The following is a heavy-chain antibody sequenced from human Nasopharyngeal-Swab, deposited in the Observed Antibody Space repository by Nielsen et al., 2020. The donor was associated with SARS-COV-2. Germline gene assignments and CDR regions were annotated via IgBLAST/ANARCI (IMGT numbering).Heavy chain of an antibody. CDR2: VVPEDGEP. Sequence: ASVKVSCKVSGYTLTFLPIHCVRQAPGKGLEWMGSVVPEDGEPIYAQNFQGRVTMTEDTSTYTAYLELSSLRSEDTAVYYCASEGSGVFGVVIYAFDIWGPGTLVTVSS. D-gene: IGHD3-3*01. V-gene: IGHV1-24*01. J-gene: IGHJ3*02. CDR3: ASEGSGVFGVVIYAFDI. CDR1: GYTLTFLP.